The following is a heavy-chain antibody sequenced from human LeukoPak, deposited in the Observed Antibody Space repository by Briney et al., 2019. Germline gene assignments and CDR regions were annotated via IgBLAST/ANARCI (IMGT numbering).Heavy chain of an antibody. J-gene: IGHJ6*03. CDR1: GYTFTSYG. D-gene: IGHD1-26*01. CDR3: ARDRGELRAYYYYYMDV. Sequence: ASVKVSCKASGYTFTSYGISWVRQAPGQGLEWMGWISAYNGNTNYAQKLQGRVTMTTDTSTSTAYMELRSLRSDDTAVYYCARDRGELRAYYYYYMDVWGKGTTVTVSS. CDR2: ISAYNGNT. V-gene: IGHV1-18*01.